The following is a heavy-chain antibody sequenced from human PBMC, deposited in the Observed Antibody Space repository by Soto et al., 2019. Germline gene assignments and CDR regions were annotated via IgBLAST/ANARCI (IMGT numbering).Heavy chain of an antibody. J-gene: IGHJ4*02. D-gene: IGHD3-9*01. V-gene: IGHV1-18*01. CDR1: GYTFTSYG. CDR3: ARGRLRYFNWPCDY. Sequence: ASVKVSCKASGYTFTSYGISWVRQAPGQGIEWMGWISAYNGNTNYAQKLQGRVTMTTDTSTSTAYMELRSLSSADTAVYYCARGRLRYFNWPCDYCGQGTLVTASS. CDR2: ISAYNGNT.